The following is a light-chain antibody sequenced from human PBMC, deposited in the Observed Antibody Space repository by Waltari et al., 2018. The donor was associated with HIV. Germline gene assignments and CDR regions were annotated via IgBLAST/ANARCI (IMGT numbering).Light chain of an antibody. V-gene: IGLV3-25*03. CDR1: ALSKQY. CDR3: QSADSSQSAQISPPYVI. CDR2: RDR. J-gene: IGLJ2*01. Sequence: SYDLTQPPSVSVSPGQPATTTCSGDALSKQYVYWYHQKYGQAPVLRMERDRGRPSGIPERFSGSSSGSTATLTISGVQAEDDADYYCQSADSSQSAQISPPYVIFGGGTKLTVL.